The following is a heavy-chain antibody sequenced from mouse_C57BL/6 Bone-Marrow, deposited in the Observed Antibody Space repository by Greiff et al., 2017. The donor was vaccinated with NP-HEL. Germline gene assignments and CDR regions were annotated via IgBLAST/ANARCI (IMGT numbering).Heavy chain of an antibody. CDR2: IRYDGST. J-gene: IGHJ1*03. CDR3: ARGDTTVVAHWYFDV. D-gene: IGHD1-1*01. CDR1: GYSITSGYY. V-gene: IGHV3-6*01. Sequence: EVQLVESGPGLVKPSQSLSLTCSVTGYSITSGYYWNWIRQFPGNKLEWMGYIRYDGSTNYNPSLKNRISLTRDTSKNQFFMPVNSVTTEDTATYDCARGDTTVVAHWYFDVWGTGTTVTVSS.